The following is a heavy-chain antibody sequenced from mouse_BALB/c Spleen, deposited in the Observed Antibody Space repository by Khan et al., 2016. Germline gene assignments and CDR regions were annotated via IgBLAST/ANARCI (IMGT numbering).Heavy chain of an antibody. CDR3: TKANGDGIYYYAMDY. Sequence: QIQLVQSGPGLVQPSQSLSITCTVSGFSLTSYVVHWVRQSPGKGLEWLGVIWRGGSTDYNAAFMSRLSITKDNSKSQVFCKMNSLQADDTAIYYCTKANGDGIYYYAMDYWGQGTSVTVSS. CDR1: GFSLTSYV. CDR2: IWRGGST. J-gene: IGHJ4*01. V-gene: IGHV2-5*01. D-gene: IGHD2-3*01.